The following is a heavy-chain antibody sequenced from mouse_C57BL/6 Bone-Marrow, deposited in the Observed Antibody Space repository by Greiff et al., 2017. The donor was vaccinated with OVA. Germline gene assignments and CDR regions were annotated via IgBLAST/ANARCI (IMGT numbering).Heavy chain of an antibody. CDR1: GFTFSDYY. Sequence: EVKVEESGGGLVQPGGSLKLSCAASGFTFSDYYMYWVRQTPEKRLEWVAYISNGGGSTYYPDTVKGRFTISRDNAKNTLYLQMSRLKSEDTAMYYCARHYGFLYWYFDVWGTGTTVTVSS. CDR3: ARHYGFLYWYFDV. CDR2: ISNGGGST. J-gene: IGHJ1*03. D-gene: IGHD2-2*01. V-gene: IGHV5-12*01.